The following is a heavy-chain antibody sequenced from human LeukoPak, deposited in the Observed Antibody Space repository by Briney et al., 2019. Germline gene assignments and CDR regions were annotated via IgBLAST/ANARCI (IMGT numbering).Heavy chain of an antibody. CDR2: INPNNGGT. J-gene: IGHJ4*02. V-gene: IGHV1-2*06. D-gene: IGHD1-26*01. Sequence: ASVKVSCKASEYTFTGYYMHRVRQAPGQELEWMGRINPNNGGTNYAQKFQGRVTMTGDTSISTAYMELSSLRSDDTAVYYCTRESGSYHGNDFWGQGTLVTVSS. CDR3: TRESGSYHGNDF. CDR1: EYTFTGYY.